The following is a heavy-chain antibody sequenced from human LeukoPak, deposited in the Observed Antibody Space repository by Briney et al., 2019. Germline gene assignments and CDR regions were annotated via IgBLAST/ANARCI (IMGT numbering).Heavy chain of an antibody. J-gene: IGHJ6*03. CDR3: ARTPQHSYYYYNMEV. V-gene: IGHV1-69*05. CDR1: GGTFSTYA. D-gene: IGHD5-18*01. Sequence: ASVKVSCKASGGTFSTYAITWVRQAPGQGLEWMGGIIPIFGTANYAQKFQDRVTITTDASTSTVYMELTSLRSEDTAVYYCARTPQHSYYYYNMEVWGKGTTVTDAS. CDR2: IIPIFGTA.